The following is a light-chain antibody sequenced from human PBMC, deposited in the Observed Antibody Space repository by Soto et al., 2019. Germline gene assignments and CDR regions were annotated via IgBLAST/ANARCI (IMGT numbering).Light chain of an antibody. CDR3: CSYAGSSADV. CDR2: EDS. Sequence: QSVLTQPASVSGSPGQSITISCTGSSSDVGSYNLVSWYQQHPGKAPKLMIYEDSKRPSGVSNRFSGSKSGNTASLTISGLQAEDEADYYCCSYAGSSADVFGIGTKVTLL. J-gene: IGLJ1*01. V-gene: IGLV2-23*01. CDR1: SSDVGSYNL.